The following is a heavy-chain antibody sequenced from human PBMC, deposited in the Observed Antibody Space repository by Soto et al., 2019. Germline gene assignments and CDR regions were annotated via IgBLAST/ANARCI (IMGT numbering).Heavy chain of an antibody. CDR2: INPSGGST. V-gene: IGHV1-46*01. Sequence: ASVKVSCKASGYTFTSYYVHWVRQAPGQGLEWMAMINPSGGSTSYAQKFQDRVTTTRDTSTSTVYMELSSLRSEDTAVYYCARGRLTMTAVVTEAFDIWGQGTMVTVSS. J-gene: IGHJ3*02. CDR3: ARGRLTMTAVVTEAFDI. D-gene: IGHD3-22*01. CDR1: GYTFTSYY.